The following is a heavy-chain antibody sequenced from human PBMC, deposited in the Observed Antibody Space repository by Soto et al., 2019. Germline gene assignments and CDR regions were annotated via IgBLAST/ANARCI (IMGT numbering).Heavy chain of an antibody. Sequence: QVQLLESGGGVVQPGRSLRLSCAASGFTFSDYIMHWVRQAPGEGLEWVAMVLHDGNNKYYADSVKGRFTISRDNSKNTLYLQMNSLRTEDTAMYYCARDDEDGSYCDLGYWGQGTLVTVSS. J-gene: IGHJ4*02. CDR1: GFTFSDYI. CDR2: VLHDGNNK. V-gene: IGHV3-30-3*01. D-gene: IGHD3-10*01. CDR3: ARDDEDGSYCDLGY.